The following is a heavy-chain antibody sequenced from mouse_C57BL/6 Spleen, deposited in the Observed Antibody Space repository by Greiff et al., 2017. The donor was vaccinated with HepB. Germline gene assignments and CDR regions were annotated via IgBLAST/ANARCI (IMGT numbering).Heavy chain of an antibody. CDR1: GYTFTDYD. CDR2: IDPETGGT. V-gene: IGHV1-15*01. Sequence: VQLQQSGAELVRPGASVTLSCKASGYTFTDYDMHWVKQTPVHGLEWIGAIDPETGGTAYNQKFKGKAILTADKSSSTAYMELSSLTSEDSAVYYCTRSAYYSNYVLAYWGQGTLVTVSA. CDR3: TRSAYYSNYVLAY. D-gene: IGHD2-5*01. J-gene: IGHJ3*01.